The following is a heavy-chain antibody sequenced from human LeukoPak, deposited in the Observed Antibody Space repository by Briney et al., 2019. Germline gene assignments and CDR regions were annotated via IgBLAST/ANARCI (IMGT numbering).Heavy chain of an antibody. Sequence: GASVKVSCKASGYTFINYGVGWVRQAPGQGLEWMGWISAYSGNTDYSQSLQGRVTMTTDTSTSTAYMELRSLRSDDTAVYDCARSVPGDYVWGSYRRFDYWGQGTLVTVAS. V-gene: IGHV1-18*01. CDR2: ISAYSGNT. D-gene: IGHD3-16*02. CDR1: GYTFINYG. CDR3: ARSVPGDYVWGSYRRFDY. J-gene: IGHJ4*02.